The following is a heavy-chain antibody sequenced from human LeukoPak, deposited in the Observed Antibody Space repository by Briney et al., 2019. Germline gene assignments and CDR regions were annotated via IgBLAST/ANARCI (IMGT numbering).Heavy chain of an antibody. Sequence: NPSETLSLTCIVSGGSISSGGHYWNWIRQHPGKGLEWIGYIYYSGSTYYNPSLKSRVTISVDTSKNQFSLKLSSVTAADTAVYYCASMGRYCSSTSCYYFDSWGQGTLVTVSS. J-gene: IGHJ4*02. D-gene: IGHD2-2*01. CDR1: GGSISSGGHY. CDR3: ASMGRYCSSTSCYYFDS. CDR2: IYYSGST. V-gene: IGHV4-31*03.